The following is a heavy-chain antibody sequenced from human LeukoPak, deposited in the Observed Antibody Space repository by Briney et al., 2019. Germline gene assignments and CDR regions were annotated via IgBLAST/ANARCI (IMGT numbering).Heavy chain of an antibody. CDR1: GYTFTGYY. CDR3: ARDSGYGGNSIDY. Sequence: GASVKVSCKASGYTFTGYYMHWVRQAPGQGLGWMGWINPNSGGTNYAQKFQGRVTMTRDTSISAAYMELSRLRSDDTAVYYCARDSGYGGNSIDYWGQGNLVTVSS. J-gene: IGHJ4*02. CDR2: INPNSGGT. D-gene: IGHD4-23*01. V-gene: IGHV1-2*02.